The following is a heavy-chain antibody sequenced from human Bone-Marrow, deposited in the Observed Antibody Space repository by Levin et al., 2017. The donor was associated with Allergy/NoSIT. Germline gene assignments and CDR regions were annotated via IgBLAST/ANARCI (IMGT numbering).Heavy chain of an antibody. Sequence: PGGSLRLSCAASGFTFSSYGMHWVRQAPGKGLEWVAVISYDGSNKYYADSVKGRFTISRDNSKNTLYLQMNSLRAEDTAVYYCAKDLVRYDYVWGHTFDYWGQGTLVTVSS. V-gene: IGHV3-30*18. CDR2: ISYDGSNK. CDR3: AKDLVRYDYVWGHTFDY. J-gene: IGHJ4*02. CDR1: GFTFSSYG. D-gene: IGHD3-16*01.